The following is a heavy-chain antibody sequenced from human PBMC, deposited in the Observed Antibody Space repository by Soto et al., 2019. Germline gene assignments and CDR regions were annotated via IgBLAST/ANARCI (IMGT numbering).Heavy chain of an antibody. D-gene: IGHD2-8*02. J-gene: IGHJ6*02. V-gene: IGHV3-73*01. CDR3: SRHHEGRSLVLYGMYV. CDR1: GFTLSGSD. CDR2: IRSKSNNFAT. Sequence: RGSLRLSCAASGFTLSGSDIHWVRQASGKGLEWVGRIRSKSNNFATSYAESVRGRFTISIDDSDNTASLQMSSLKTEDTAIYYCSRHHEGRSLVLYGMYVWGQGNRVPVSS.